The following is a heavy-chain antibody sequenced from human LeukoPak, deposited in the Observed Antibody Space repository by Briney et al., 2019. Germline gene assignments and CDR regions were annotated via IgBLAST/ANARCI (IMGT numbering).Heavy chain of an antibody. CDR2: VSSSSSTI. D-gene: IGHD2-2*01. CDR3: ARDSGVVVPAATEVGGYYYGMDV. J-gene: IGHJ6*02. CDR1: GFTFSSYS. V-gene: IGHV3-48*02. Sequence: GGSLRLSCAASGFTFSSYSMNWVRQAPGEGLECVSYVSSSSSTIYYADSVKGRFTISRDNAKNSLYLQMTSLRDEDTAVYNSARDSGVVVPAATEVGGYYYGMDVWGQGTTVTVSS.